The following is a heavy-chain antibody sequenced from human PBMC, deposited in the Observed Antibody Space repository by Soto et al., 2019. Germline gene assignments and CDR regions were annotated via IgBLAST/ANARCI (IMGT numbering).Heavy chain of an antibody. CDR3: ARSTSATYYYDSSGYYWFDP. CDR1: GGSFSGYY. J-gene: IGHJ5*02. D-gene: IGHD3-22*01. V-gene: IGHV4-34*01. Sequence: SETLSLTCAVYGGSFSGYYWSWIRQPPGKGLEWIGEINHSGSTNYNPSLKSRVTISVDTSKNQFSLKLSSVTAADTAVYYCARSTSATYYYDSSGYYWFDPWGQGTLVTVSS. CDR2: INHSGST.